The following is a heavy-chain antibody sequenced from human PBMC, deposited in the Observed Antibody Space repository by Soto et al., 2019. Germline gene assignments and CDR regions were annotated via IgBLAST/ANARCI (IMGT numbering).Heavy chain of an antibody. Sequence: QVQLQESGPGLVKPSQTLSLTCTVSGGSISSGDYYWSWIRQPPGKGLEWIGYIYYSGSTYYNPSLKSRVTISVDTSKNQFSLKLSPVTAADTAVYYCARSIAARAGDYYYYGMDVWGQGTTVTVSS. CDR1: GGSISSGDYY. CDR2: IYYSGST. D-gene: IGHD6-6*01. V-gene: IGHV4-30-4*01. CDR3: ARSIAARAGDYYYYGMDV. J-gene: IGHJ6*02.